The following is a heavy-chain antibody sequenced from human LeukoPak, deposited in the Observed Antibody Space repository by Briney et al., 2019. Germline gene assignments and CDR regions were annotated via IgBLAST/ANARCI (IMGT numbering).Heavy chain of an antibody. CDR2: IKQDGSEK. D-gene: IGHD3-10*01. J-gene: IGHJ6*03. V-gene: IGHV3-7*01. CDR1: GFTFSSYW. CDR3: ARAGPGGPYYYYYYMDV. Sequence: GGSLRLSCAASGFTFSSYWMSWVRQAPGKGLEWVANIKQDGSEKYYVDSVKGRFTISRDNAKNSLYLQMNSLRAEDTAVYYCARAGPGGPYYYYYYMDVWGKGTTVTISS.